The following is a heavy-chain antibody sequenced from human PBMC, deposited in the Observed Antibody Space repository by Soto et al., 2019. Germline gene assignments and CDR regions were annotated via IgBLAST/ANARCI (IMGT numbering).Heavy chain of an antibody. V-gene: IGHV5-51*01. CDR2: IYPGDSDT. Sequence: PXESLKISYKGSGYSFTSYWINWVRQMPGKGLEWMGIIYPGDSDTRYSPSFQGQVTISADKSISTAYLQWRSLKASDTAMYYCARHHGSPGSYFGMDVWGQGTTVTVSS. CDR1: GYSFTSYW. CDR3: ARHHGSPGSYFGMDV. J-gene: IGHJ6*02. D-gene: IGHD6-13*01.